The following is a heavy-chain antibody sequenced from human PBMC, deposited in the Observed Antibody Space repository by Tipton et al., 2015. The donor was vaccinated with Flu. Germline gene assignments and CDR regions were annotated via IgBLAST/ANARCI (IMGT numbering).Heavy chain of an antibody. CDR3: ARLSYYDVDLKNFYFDY. V-gene: IGHV4-34*01. CDR1: GGSFSDYF. Sequence: AELVKPSETLSLTCAVYGGSFSDYFCAWIRQPPGKRLELIGNIYPSGTTYYNPSLKSRVTISVDTSKSQFSLMLRSVTAADTAVYYCARLSYYDVDLKNFYFDYWGQGALVTVSS. D-gene: IGHD3-10*02. CDR2: IYPSGTT. J-gene: IGHJ4*02.